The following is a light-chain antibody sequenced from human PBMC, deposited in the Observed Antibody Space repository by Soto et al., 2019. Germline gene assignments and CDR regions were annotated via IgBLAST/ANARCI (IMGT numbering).Light chain of an antibody. CDR2: DTS. CDR3: QQRAKWPLT. J-gene: IGKJ4*01. CDR1: QSVNTF. V-gene: IGKV3-11*01. Sequence: EIELTQSTVTLSLSPGEGATLSCRASQSVNTFLAWYQQKPGQTPRLLIYDTSNRATGIPARFSGSGSGTDFTLTISSLEPEDFAIYYCQQRAKWPLTFGGGTKVEIK.